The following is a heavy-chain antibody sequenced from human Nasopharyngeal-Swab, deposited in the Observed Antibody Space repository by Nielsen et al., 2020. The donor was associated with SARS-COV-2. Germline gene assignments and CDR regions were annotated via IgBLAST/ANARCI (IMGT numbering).Heavy chain of an antibody. Sequence: GESLKISCAASGFTFSNAWMSWVRQAPGKGPEWVGRIKSKTDGGTTDYAAPVKGRFTISRDDSKNTLYLQMNSLKTEDTAVYYCTTSQSLDYIGPPFDYWGQGTLVTVSS. V-gene: IGHV3-15*01. CDR3: TTSQSLDYIGPPFDY. J-gene: IGHJ4*02. CDR1: GFTFSNAW. D-gene: IGHD4-11*01. CDR2: IKSKTDGGTT.